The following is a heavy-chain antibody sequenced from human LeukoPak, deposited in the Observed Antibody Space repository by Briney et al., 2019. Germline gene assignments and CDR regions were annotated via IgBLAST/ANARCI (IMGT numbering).Heavy chain of an antibody. J-gene: IGHJ5*01. V-gene: IGHV3-9*01. CDR3: AKVDGYNSGWYDS. CDR1: GFTFSSFA. CDR2: ISWNSGNI. Sequence: GGSLRLSCAASGFTFSSFAMTWVRQAPGKGLEWVSGISWNSGNIGYADSVKGRFTISRDNAKNSLYLQMNSLRAEDTALYYCAKVDGYNSGWYDSWGQGTLVTVSS. D-gene: IGHD6-19*01.